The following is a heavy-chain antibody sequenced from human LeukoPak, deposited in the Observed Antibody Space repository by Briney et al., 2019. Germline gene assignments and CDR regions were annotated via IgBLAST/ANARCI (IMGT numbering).Heavy chain of an antibody. J-gene: IGHJ4*02. CDR1: GFTFSSYG. D-gene: IGHD3-22*01. Sequence: GGSLRLSCAASGFTFSSYGMHWVRQAPGKGLEWVAVISYDGSNKYYADSVKGRFTISRDNSKNTLYLQMNSLRAEDTAVYYCAKASDYYDSSGYYSIPFDYWGQGTLVTVSS. CDR3: AKASDYYDSSGYYSIPFDY. V-gene: IGHV3-30*18. CDR2: ISYDGSNK.